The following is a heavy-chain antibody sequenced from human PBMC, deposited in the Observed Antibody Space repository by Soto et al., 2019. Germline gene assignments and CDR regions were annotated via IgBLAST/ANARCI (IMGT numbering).Heavy chain of an antibody. V-gene: IGHV3-23*04. CDR1: GFIFSSYA. CDR3: AKGGYTGHDTPIFYYYHGMDV. CDR2: ISGSGGGT. Sequence: QLVESGGGLQNPGGSLRLSCAASGFIFSSYAMSWVRQAPGKGLEWVAVISGSGGGTFYADSVRGRFIISRDNSNNTLYLQMTSLGAEDTAIYYCAKGGYTGHDTPIFYYYHGMDVWGQGTTVTVSS. D-gene: IGHD3-16*02. J-gene: IGHJ6*02.